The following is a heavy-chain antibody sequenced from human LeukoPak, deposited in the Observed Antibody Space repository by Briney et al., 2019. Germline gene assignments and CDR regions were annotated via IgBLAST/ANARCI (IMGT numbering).Heavy chain of an antibody. CDR1: GFTFSSYS. Sequence: PGGSLRLSCAASGFTFSSYSMNWVRQAPGKGLEWVSSISSSSSYIYYADSVKGRFTISRDNAKNSLYLQMNSLRAEDTAVYYCARDTPEYYDFWSGYGMDVWGQGTTVTVSS. J-gene: IGHJ6*02. CDR2: ISSSSSYI. CDR3: ARDTPEYYDFWSGYGMDV. D-gene: IGHD3-3*01. V-gene: IGHV3-21*04.